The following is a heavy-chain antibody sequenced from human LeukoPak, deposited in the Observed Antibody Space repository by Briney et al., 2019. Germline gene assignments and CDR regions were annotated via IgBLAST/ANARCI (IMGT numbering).Heavy chain of an antibody. CDR2: ISDGGSAT. Sequence: GGSLRLSCVASGYTFSPYWMSWVRQTPGKGLGWVASISDGGSATYYVDSVRGRFTISRDDAKNSLFLQMNGLRADDTAVYYCTRENYVPDSWGQGTLVTVSS. J-gene: IGHJ4*02. V-gene: IGHV3-7*03. CDR1: GYTFSPYW. D-gene: IGHD3-10*02. CDR3: TRENYVPDS.